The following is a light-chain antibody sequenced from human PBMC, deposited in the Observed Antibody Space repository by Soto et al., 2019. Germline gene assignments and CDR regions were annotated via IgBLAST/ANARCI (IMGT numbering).Light chain of an antibody. V-gene: IGKV3-15*01. CDR1: QSISSE. CDR2: SAT. CDR3: QQGHNWPLT. Sequence: EIVMTQSPATLSVSPGERATLSCRASQSISSELAWDQQKPGQPPRLLIYSATTRATGVPARCTGSGSGSEFTLTISGLQAEECAVYYWQQGHNWPLTFGQGTRLEI. J-gene: IGKJ2*01.